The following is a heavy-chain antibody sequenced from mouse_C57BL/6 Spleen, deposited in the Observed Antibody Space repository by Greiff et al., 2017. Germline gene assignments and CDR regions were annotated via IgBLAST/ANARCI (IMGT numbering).Heavy chain of an antibody. CDR2: INPSNGGT. CDR1: GYTFTSYW. Sequence: QVHVKQPGTELVKPGASVKLSCKASGYTFTSYWMHWVKQRPGQGLEWIGNINPSNGGTNYNEKFKSKATLTVDKSSSTAYMQLSSLTSEDSAVYYCARSANWEAMDYWGQGTSVTVSS. V-gene: IGHV1-53*01. CDR3: ARSANWEAMDY. D-gene: IGHD4-1*01. J-gene: IGHJ4*01.